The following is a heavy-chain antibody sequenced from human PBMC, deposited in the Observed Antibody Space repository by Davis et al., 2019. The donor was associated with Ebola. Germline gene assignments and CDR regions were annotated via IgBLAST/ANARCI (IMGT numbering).Heavy chain of an antibody. J-gene: IGHJ6*04. V-gene: IGHV3-74*01. D-gene: IGHD3/OR15-3a*01. CDR3: ASGDGRGRSYDMDV. CDR1: GFTFSSYS. CDR2: INSDGSTV. Sequence: GESLKISCAASGFTFSSYSMNWVRQAPGKGLVWVSRINSDGSTVNYADSVKGRFTISRDNAKNSLFLQMNSLRAEDTALYFCASGDGRGRSYDMDVWGEGTTVTVSS.